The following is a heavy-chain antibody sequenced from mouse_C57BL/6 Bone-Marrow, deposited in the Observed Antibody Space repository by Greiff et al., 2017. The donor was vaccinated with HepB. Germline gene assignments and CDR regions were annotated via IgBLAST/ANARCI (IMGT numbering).Heavy chain of an antibody. J-gene: IGHJ1*03. CDR1: GYTFTDYY. V-gene: IGHV1-76*01. Sequence: QVQLKQSGAELVRPGASVKLSCKASGYTFTDYYINWVKQRPGQGLEWIARIYPGSGNTYYNEKFKGKATLTAEKSSSTAYMQLSSLTSEDSAVYFCARSRIYDGYYDWYFDVWGTGTTVTVSS. CDR2: IYPGSGNT. D-gene: IGHD2-3*01. CDR3: ARSRIYDGYYDWYFDV.